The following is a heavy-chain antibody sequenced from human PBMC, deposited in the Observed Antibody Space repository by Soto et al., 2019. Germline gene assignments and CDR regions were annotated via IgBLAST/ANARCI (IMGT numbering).Heavy chain of an antibody. J-gene: IGHJ6*02. V-gene: IGHV1-69*01. CDR3: ARVLKYGDYGLEYYGMDV. CDR1: GGTFSSYA. CDR2: IIPIFGTA. Sequence: QVQLVQSGAEVKKPGSSVKVSCKASGGTFSSYAISWVRQAPGQGLEWMGGIIPIFGTANYAQKFQGRVTFTADESTSTAYMELRSLRSEDTAVYYCARVLKYGDYGLEYYGMDVWGQGTTVTVSS. D-gene: IGHD4-17*01.